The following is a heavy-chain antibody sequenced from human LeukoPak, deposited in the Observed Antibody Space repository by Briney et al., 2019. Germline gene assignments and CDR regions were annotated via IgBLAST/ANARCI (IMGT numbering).Heavy chain of an antibody. CDR2: ISGSRNYI. V-gene: IGHV3-21*01. J-gene: IGHJ4*02. D-gene: IGHD3-16*01. Sequence: GGSLRLSCAASGFTFSSYDMNWVRQAPGKGPEWVSSISGSRNYIYYADSIKGRFTISRGNAKNSLYLQMNSLRAEDTAVYYCARASRMGAVFDSWGQGALVTVSS. CDR1: GFTFSSYD. CDR3: ARASRMGAVFDS.